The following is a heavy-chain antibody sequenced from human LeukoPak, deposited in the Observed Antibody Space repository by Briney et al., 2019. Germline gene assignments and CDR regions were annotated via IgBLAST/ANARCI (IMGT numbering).Heavy chain of an antibody. Sequence: GGSLRLSCTASGFTFGGYGMTWVRQAPGKGLEWVASISGGSEDSYYADSVKGRFTISRDNSRSTLYLQMNSLRADDTAVYYCGRTIAQYSNSWLYYYYGLDVWGQGTTVTVSS. V-gene: IGHV3-23*01. CDR3: GRTIAQYSNSWLYYYYGLDV. CDR1: GFTFGGYG. J-gene: IGHJ6*02. D-gene: IGHD6-13*01. CDR2: ISGGSEDS.